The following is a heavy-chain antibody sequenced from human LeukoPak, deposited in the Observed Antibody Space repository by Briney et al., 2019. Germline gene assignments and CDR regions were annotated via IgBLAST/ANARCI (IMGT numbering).Heavy chain of an antibody. D-gene: IGHD6-19*01. CDR1: GFTFSSYA. Sequence: GGSLRLSCAASGFTFSSYAMSWVRQAPGKGLEWVSAISGSGGSTYYADSVKGRFTISRDNSKNTLYLQMNSLRAEDTAVYYCARDFVAGTDGFDYWGQGTLVTVSS. CDR3: ARDFVAGTDGFDY. V-gene: IGHV3-23*01. J-gene: IGHJ4*02. CDR2: ISGSGGST.